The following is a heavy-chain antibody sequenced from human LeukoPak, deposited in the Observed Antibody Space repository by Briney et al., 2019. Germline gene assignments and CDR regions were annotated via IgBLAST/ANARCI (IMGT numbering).Heavy chain of an antibody. D-gene: IGHD2-8*01. CDR1: GYSFTNYW. V-gene: IGHV5-51*03. J-gene: IGHJ5*02. CDR3: ARSEVSNPNWFDP. Sequence: PGGSLKISCKGSGYSFTNYWIGWVRPMPGKGLEWMGIIYPGDSDTRYSPSFQGQVTISADKSISTAYLQWSSLKASDTAMYYCARSEVSNPNWFDPWGQGTLVTVSS. CDR2: IYPGDSDT.